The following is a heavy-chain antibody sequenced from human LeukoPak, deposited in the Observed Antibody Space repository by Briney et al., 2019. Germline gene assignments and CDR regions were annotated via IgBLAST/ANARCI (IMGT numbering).Heavy chain of an antibody. CDR3: ARDNWNYERYFDY. D-gene: IGHD1-7*01. J-gene: IGHJ4*02. CDR1: GFTFSSYA. Sequence: PGRSLRLSCAASGFTFSSYAMHWVRQAPGKGLEWVAAISYDGSNKYYADSVKGRFTISRDNSKNTLYLQMNSLRAEDTAVYYCARDNWNYERYFDYWGQGTLVTVSS. V-gene: IGHV3-30-3*01. CDR2: ISYDGSNK.